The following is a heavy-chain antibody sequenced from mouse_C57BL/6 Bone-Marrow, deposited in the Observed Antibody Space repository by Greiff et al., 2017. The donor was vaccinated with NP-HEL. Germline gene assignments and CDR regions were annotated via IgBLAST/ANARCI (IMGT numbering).Heavy chain of an antibody. Sequence: EVKLQQSGPVLVKPGASVKMSCKASGYTFTDYYMNWVKQSHGKSLEWIGVINPYNGGTSYNQKFKGKATLTVDKSSSTAYMELNSLTSEDSAVYYCASYGSSFYWYVDVWGTGTTVTVSS. V-gene: IGHV1-19*01. CDR1: GYTFTDYY. CDR2: INPYNGGT. J-gene: IGHJ1*03. CDR3: ASYGSSFYWYVDV. D-gene: IGHD1-1*01.